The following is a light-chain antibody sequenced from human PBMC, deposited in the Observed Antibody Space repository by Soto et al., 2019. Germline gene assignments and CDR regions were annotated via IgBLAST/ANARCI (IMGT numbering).Light chain of an antibody. CDR2: DVS. V-gene: IGLV2-14*03. CDR1: SSDIGRYTY. Sequence: QSALTQPASVSGSPGQSITISCTGTSSDIGRYTYVSWYQQHPGKAPKLMIYDVSDRPSGVSNRFSGSKSGNTASLTISGLQVEDEADYYCSSYTSSSALVVFGTGTQLTVL. CDR3: SSYTSSSALVV. J-gene: IGLJ1*01.